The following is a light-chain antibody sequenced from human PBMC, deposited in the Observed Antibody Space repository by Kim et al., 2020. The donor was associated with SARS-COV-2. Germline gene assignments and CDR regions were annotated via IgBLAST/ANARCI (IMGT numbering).Light chain of an antibody. CDR2: EVS. J-gene: IGLJ3*02. V-gene: IGLV2-18*02. Sequence: GQSVTISCTGTSRDVGSYNRVSWYQQPPGTAPKLMIYEVSNRPSGVPDRFSGSKSGNTASLTISGLRAEDEADYYCSSYTSSSTWVFGGGTQLTVL. CDR3: SSYTSSSTWV. CDR1: SRDVGSYNR.